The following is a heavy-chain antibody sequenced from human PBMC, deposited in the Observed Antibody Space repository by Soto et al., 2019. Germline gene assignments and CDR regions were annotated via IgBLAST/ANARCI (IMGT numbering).Heavy chain of an antibody. J-gene: IGHJ6*02. CDR1: GYTFTSYD. D-gene: IGHD3-10*01. Sequence: ASVKVSCKASGYTFTSYDINWVRQATGQGLEWMGWMNPNSGNTGYAQKFQGRVTMTRNTSISTAYMELSSLRSEDTAVYYCARGHKPMGFFHYYGMDVWGQGTTVTVSS. CDR3: ARGHKPMGFFHYYGMDV. CDR2: MNPNSGNT. V-gene: IGHV1-8*01.